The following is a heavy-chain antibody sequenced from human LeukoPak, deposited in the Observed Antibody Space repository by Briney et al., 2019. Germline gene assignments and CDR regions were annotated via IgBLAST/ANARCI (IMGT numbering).Heavy chain of an antibody. Sequence: SETLSLTCTVSGGSISSYYWSWIRQPPGKGLEWIGYIYYSGSTNYNPSLKSRVTISVDTSKNQFSLNLSSVTAADTAVYYCARFSPRAMGNYLDFWGQGTLVTVSS. J-gene: IGHJ4*02. V-gene: IGHV4-59*01. D-gene: IGHD7-27*01. CDR2: IYYSGST. CDR3: ARFSPRAMGNYLDF. CDR1: GGSISSYY.